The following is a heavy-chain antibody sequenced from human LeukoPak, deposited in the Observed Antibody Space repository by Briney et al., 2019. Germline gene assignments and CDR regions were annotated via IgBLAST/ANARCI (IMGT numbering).Heavy chain of an antibody. CDR2: ISYDGSNK. V-gene: IGHV3-30*04. CDR1: GFTFSSYA. CDR3: ARGLAAAGTAPKDY. Sequence: PGGSLRLSCAASGFTFSSYAMHWVRQAPGKGLEWVAVISYDGSNKYYADSVKGRFTISRDNSKNTLYLQMNSLRAEDTAVYYCARGLAAAGTAPKDYWGQGTLVTVSS. J-gene: IGHJ4*02. D-gene: IGHD6-13*01.